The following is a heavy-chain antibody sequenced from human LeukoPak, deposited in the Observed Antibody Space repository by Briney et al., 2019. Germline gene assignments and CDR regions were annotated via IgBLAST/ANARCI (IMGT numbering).Heavy chain of an antibody. CDR2: IYYSGST. CDR3: ARGPRAVAGPNWFDP. J-gene: IGHJ5*02. CDR1: GGSISSYY. V-gene: IGHV4-59*01. Sequence: SETLSLTCTVSGGSISSYYWSWIRQPPGKGLEWIGYIYYSGSTNYNPSLKSRVTISVDTSKNQFSLKLSSVTAADTAVYYCARGPRAVAGPNWFDPWGQGTLVTVSS. D-gene: IGHD6-19*01.